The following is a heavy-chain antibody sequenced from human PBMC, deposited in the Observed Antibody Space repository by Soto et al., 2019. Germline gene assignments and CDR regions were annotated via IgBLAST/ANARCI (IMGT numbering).Heavy chain of an antibody. V-gene: IGHV1-69*13. CDR1: GGTFSSYA. D-gene: IGHD2-15*01. CDR2: IIPIFGTA. CDR3: AREYCSGGSCYRGSSNFDY. J-gene: IGHJ4*02. Sequence: GASVKVSCKASGGTFSSYAISWVRQAPGQGLEWMGGIIPIFGTANYAQKFQSRVTITADESTSTAYMELSSLRSEDTAVYYCAREYCSGGSCYRGSSNFDYWGQGTLVTVSS.